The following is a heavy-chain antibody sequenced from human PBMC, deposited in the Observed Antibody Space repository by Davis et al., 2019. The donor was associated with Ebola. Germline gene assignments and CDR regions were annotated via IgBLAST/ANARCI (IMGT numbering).Heavy chain of an antibody. V-gene: IGHV3-74*01. CDR2: VNGGGTDT. J-gene: IGHJ6*02. D-gene: IGHD1-14*01. Sequence: GESLKISCTASGFTFSTSWMHWVRQAPGKGLMWVSRVNGGGTDTGYADSVRGRFTTSRDNAKNTLYLQMNSLRAEDTAVYHCARVIHFPGIGTDVWGQGATVIVS. CDR1: GFTFSTSW. CDR3: ARVIHFPGIGTDV.